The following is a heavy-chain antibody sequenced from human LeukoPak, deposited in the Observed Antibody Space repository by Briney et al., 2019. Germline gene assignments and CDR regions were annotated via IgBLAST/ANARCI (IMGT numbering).Heavy chain of an antibody. J-gene: IGHJ5*02. CDR2: IYYSGST. CDR3: ARGITMINWFDP. CDR1: GGSISSYY. D-gene: IGHD3-22*01. V-gene: IGHV4-59*12. Sequence: SETLSLTCTVSGGSISSYYWSWIRQPPGKGLEWIGYIYYSGSTNYNPSLKSRVTISVDTSKNQFSLKLSSVTAADTAVYYCARGITMINWFDPWGQGTLVTVSS.